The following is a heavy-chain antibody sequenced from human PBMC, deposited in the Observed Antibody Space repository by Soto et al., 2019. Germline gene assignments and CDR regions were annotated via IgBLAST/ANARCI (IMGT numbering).Heavy chain of an antibody. Sequence: EVQFLESGGGLVQPGGSLRLSHTASRLTFSNFAVNWVRQAPGKGLEWLSSISGNGGGTHYADSLKGPFTISRDNSKTTVYLQMNSRRAEDTAVYHCAKDTNGDHLGAFDAWGQGTLGTVSS. V-gene: IGHV3-23*01. CDR2: ISGNGGGT. CDR1: RLTFSNFA. CDR3: AKDTNGDHLGAFDA. D-gene: IGHD2-8*01. J-gene: IGHJ3*01.